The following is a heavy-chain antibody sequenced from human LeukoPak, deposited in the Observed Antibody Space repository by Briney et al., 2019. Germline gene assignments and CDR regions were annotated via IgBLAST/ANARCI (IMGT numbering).Heavy chain of an antibody. CDR2: ISYDGSNK. CDR1: GFTFSSYG. J-gene: IGHJ4*02. D-gene: IGHD2-8*02. CDR3: ANLFIAGGARPPPD. Sequence: PGGSLRLSCAASGFTFSSYGMHWVRQAPGKGLEWVAVISYDGSNKYYADSVKGRFTISRDNSKNTLYLQMNSLRAEDTAVYYCANLFIAGGARPPPDWGQGTLVTASS. V-gene: IGHV3-30*18.